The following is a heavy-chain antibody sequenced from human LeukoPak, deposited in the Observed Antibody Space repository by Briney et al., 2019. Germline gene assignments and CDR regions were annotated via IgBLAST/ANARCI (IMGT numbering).Heavy chain of an antibody. V-gene: IGHV3-23*01. J-gene: IGHJ4*02. CDR1: GFIFSSYA. CDR3: AKDSRKVLDY. Sequence: AGGSLRLSCAASGFIFSSYAMSWVRKAPGKGLEWVSAISGSGGSTYYADSVKGRFTISRDNSKNTLYLKMNSLRAEDTAVYYCAKDSRKVLDYWGQGTLVTVSS. CDR2: ISGSGGST.